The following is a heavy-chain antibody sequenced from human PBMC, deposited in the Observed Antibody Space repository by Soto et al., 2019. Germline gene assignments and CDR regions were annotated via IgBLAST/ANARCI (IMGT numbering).Heavy chain of an antibody. CDR3: ARGRDILTGYYDWFDP. CDR1: GYTFTGYY. Sequence: GASVKVSCKASGYTFTGYYMHWLRQAPGQGLEWMGWINPNSGGTNYAQKFQGRVTMTRDTSISTAYMELSRLRSDDTAVYYCARGRDILTGYYDWFDPWGQGTLVTVSS. CDR2: INPNSGGT. J-gene: IGHJ5*02. V-gene: IGHV1-2*02. D-gene: IGHD3-9*01.